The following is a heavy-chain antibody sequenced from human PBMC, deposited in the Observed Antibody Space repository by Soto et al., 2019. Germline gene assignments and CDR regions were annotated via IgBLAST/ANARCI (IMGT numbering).Heavy chain of an antibody. Sequence: SVKVSCKASGGTFSSYAISWVRQAPGQGLEWMGGIIPIFGTANYAQKFQGRVPMTADTSTSTAYMELRSLRSDDTAVYYCARDTLGGPLVGTMHLGSWGRGTLVTVSS. CDR1: GGTFSSYA. V-gene: IGHV1-69*06. CDR2: IIPIFGTA. CDR3: ARDTLGGPLVGTMHLGS. D-gene: IGHD5-12*01. J-gene: IGHJ4*02.